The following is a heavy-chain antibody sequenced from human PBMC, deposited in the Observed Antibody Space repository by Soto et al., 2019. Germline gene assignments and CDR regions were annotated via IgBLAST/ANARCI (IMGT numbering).Heavy chain of an antibody. V-gene: IGHV1-18*01. CDR1: GYTFTSYG. CDR2: ISAYNGNT. CDR3: ARNHYYDSSGYYYFDY. J-gene: IGHJ4*02. Sequence: ASVKVSCKASGYTFTSYGISWVRQAPGQGLEWMGWISAYNGNTNYAQKLQGRVTMTTDTSTSTAYMELRSLRSDDTAVYYCARNHYYDSSGYYYFDYWGQGPLVTVSS. D-gene: IGHD3-22*01.